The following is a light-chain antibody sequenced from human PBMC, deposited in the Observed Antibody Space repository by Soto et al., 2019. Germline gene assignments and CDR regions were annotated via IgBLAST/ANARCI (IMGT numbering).Light chain of an antibody. Sequence: EIVLTQSPATLSLSPGNRATLSCRASQSVSGYLAWYQQKPCQAPRLLIYDTSNRATGIPAMFSGSGSGTDFTLTNTSLEPEDFAVYYCQQRSNWPSTFGGGTKVEI. CDR1: QSVSGY. CDR2: DTS. J-gene: IGKJ4*01. V-gene: IGKV3-11*01. CDR3: QQRSNWPST.